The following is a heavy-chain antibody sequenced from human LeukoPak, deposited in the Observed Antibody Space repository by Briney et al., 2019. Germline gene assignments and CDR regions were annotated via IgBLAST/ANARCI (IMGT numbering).Heavy chain of an antibody. Sequence: GASVKVSCKASGYTFTGYYMHWVRQAPGQGLEWMGWINPNSGGTNYAQKFQGRVTMTRDTSISTAYMELSRLRSDDTAVYYCARDLSYCGGDCSPYFDYWGQGTLVTVSS. J-gene: IGHJ4*02. D-gene: IGHD2-21*01. V-gene: IGHV1-2*02. CDR3: ARDLSYCGGDCSPYFDY. CDR1: GYTFTGYY. CDR2: INPNSGGT.